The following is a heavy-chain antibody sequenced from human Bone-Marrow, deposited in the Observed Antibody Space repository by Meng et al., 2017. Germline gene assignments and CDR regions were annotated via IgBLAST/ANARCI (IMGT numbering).Heavy chain of an antibody. CDR2: IKQGGSEK. J-gene: IGHJ6*02. V-gene: IGHV3-7*01. CDR3: ARMSGYSSSWSYYYYYYGMDV. CDR1: GFTFSSYW. D-gene: IGHD6-13*01. Sequence: GESLKISCAASGFTFSSYWMSWVRQAPGKGLEWVANIKQGGSEKYYVDSVKGRFTISRDNAKNSLYLQMNSLRAEDTAVYYCARMSGYSSSWSYYYYYYGMDVWGQGTTVTVSS.